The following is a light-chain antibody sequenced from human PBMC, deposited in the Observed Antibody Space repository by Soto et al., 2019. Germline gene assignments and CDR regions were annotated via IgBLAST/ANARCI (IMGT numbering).Light chain of an antibody. J-gene: IGKJ4*01. CDR1: QSVSRSD. V-gene: IGKV3-20*01. CDR2: GTS. Sequence: EIVLTQSPGTLSLSPGERATLSLMASQSVSRSDLAWYQHKPGQSPRLLIYGTSSRATGIPDRFSGSGSGTGFTLTISRLEPEDSAVYYCQQYGNSPTFGGGTKVDIK. CDR3: QQYGNSPT.